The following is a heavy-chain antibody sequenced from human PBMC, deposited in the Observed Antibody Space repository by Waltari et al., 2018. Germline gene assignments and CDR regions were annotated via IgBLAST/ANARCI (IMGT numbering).Heavy chain of an antibody. J-gene: IGHJ6*02. CDR3: ARGDTVVVVAAFLGYGMDV. V-gene: IGHV1-69*01. Sequence: QVQLVQSGAEVKKPGSSVKVSCKASGGTFSSYAISWVRQAPGQGLEWMGGNIPIFGTANYGQKFQGRGTITADESTSTAYMELSSLRSEDTAVYYCARGDTVVVVAAFLGYGMDVWGQGTTVTVSS. CDR1: GGTFSSYA. D-gene: IGHD2-15*01. CDR2: NIPIFGTA.